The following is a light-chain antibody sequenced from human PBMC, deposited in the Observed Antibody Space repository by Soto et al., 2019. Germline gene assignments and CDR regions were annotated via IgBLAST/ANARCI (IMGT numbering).Light chain of an antibody. CDR2: GAS. CDR1: QRVSTSF. Sequence: EVVLTQSPGTLSLSPGESSTLSCRAIQRVSTSFIAWYQQQPGEAPRLLMYGASNRATGIPDRLSGSGSGTDFTLTISRLEPEEFAVYYCQQYGGSPQGVTFGGGTKVDIK. J-gene: IGKJ4*01. CDR3: QQYGGSPQGVT. V-gene: IGKV3-20*01.